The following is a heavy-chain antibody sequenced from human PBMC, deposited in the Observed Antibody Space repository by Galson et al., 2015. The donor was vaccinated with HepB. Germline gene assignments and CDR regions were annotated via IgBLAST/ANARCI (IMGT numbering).Heavy chain of an antibody. CDR2: INPNSGGT. J-gene: IGHJ4*02. Sequence: SVKVSCKASGYTFTGYYMHWVRQAPGQGLEWMGRINPNSGGTNYAQKFQGRVTMTRDTSISTAYMELSRLRSDDTAVYYCASTDPAAGSPFDYWGQGTLVTVSS. V-gene: IGHV1-2*06. D-gene: IGHD6-13*01. CDR1: GYTFTGYY. CDR3: ASTDPAAGSPFDY.